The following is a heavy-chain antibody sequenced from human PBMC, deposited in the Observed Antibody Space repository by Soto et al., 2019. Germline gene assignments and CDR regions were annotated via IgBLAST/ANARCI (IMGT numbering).Heavy chain of an antibody. CDR3: ARLVCDSTSCPRHYFDN. Sequence: GGSRRLAGAASGFSFSHYSMSWSRQAQEKGLEWISYITTSGSAIYYAVSVNGRFTISRDNAKNSLYLQMNSLAAEDTSVFYCARLVCDSTSCPRHYFDNWGQGTPVTVSS. V-gene: IGHV3-48*01. CDR2: ITTSGSAI. J-gene: IGHJ4*02. D-gene: IGHD2-2*01. CDR1: GFSFSHYS.